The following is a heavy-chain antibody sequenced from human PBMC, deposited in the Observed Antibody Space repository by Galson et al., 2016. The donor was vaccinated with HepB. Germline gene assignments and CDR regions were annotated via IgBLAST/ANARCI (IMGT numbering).Heavy chain of an antibody. D-gene: IGHD3-10*01. Sequence: SLRLSCAASGFRFSNYGMHWVRQAPGKGLEWLGSIWYDGTDQKYAVSVKGRFSISRDNSKNTLYLQMHSLRVEDTAVYYCARDGVYGSSTLDYWGQGTLVTVSS. V-gene: IGHV3-33*01. CDR3: ARDGVYGSSTLDY. J-gene: IGHJ4*02. CDR1: GFRFSNYG. CDR2: IWYDGTDQ.